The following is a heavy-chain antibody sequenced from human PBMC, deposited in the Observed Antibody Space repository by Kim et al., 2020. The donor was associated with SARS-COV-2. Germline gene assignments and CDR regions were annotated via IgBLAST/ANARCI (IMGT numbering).Heavy chain of an antibody. CDR1: GYTFTSYG. V-gene: IGHV1-18*04. CDR2: ISAYNGNT. D-gene: IGHD1-26*01. J-gene: IGHJ5*02. CDR3: ARGGRGSYDPGLKGWFDP. Sequence: ASVKVSCKASGYTFTSYGISWVRQAPGQGLEWMGWISAYNGNTNYAQKLQGRVTMTTDTSTSTAYMELRSLRSDDTAVYYCARGGRGSYDPGLKGWFDPWGQGTLVTVSS.